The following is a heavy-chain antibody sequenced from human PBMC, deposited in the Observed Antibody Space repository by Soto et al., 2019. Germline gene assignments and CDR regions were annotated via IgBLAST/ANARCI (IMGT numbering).Heavy chain of an antibody. CDR2: INSDGSST. V-gene: IGHV3-74*01. CDR3: ARQKLSREKPLDY. J-gene: IGHJ4*02. Sequence: GGSLRLSCAASGFTFSSYWMHWVRQAPGKGLVWVSRINSDGSSTSYADSVKGRFTISRDNAKNTLYLQMNSLRAEDTAVYYCARQKLSREKPLDYWGQGTLVTVSS. CDR1: GFTFSSYW.